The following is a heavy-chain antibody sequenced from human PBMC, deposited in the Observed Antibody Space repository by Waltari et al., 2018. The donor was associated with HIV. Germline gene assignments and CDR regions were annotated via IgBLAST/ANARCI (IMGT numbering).Heavy chain of an antibody. J-gene: IGHJ6*02. CDR3: ASIAYCGGDCYPRGMDV. D-gene: IGHD2-21*02. Sequence: EVQLVESGGGLVQPGGSLRLSCAASGFTVSSNYMSWVRQAPGKGVEEVSVIYSVGSTYYADSVKGRFTISRDNSKNTLYLQMNSLRAEDTAVYYCASIAYCGGDCYPRGMDVWGQGTTVTVSS. CDR2: IYSVGST. V-gene: IGHV3-66*01. CDR1: GFTVSSNY.